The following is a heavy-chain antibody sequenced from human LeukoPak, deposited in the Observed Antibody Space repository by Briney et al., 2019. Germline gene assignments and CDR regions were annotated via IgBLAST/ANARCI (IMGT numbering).Heavy chain of an antibody. D-gene: IGHD3-10*01. CDR1: GFTFSSYE. J-gene: IGHJ3*02. V-gene: IGHV3-48*03. CDR2: ISSSGSTI. Sequence: GGSLRLSCAASGFTFSSYEMNWVRQAPGKGLEWVSYISSSGSTIYYADSVKGRFTISRDNAKNSLYLQMNSLRAEDTAVYYCARALYGSGARPSDAFDIWGQGTMVTVSS. CDR3: ARALYGSGARPSDAFDI.